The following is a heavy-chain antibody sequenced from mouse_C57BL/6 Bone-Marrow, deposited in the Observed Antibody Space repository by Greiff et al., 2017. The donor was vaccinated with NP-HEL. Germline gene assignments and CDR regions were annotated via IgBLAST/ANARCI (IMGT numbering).Heavy chain of an antibody. CDR1: GYTFTSYG. CDR2: IYPRSGNT. D-gene: IGHD1-1*01. J-gene: IGHJ3*01. Sequence: QVQLKQSGAELARPGASVKLSCKASGYTFTSYGISWVKQRTGQGLEWIGEIYPRSGNTYYNEKFKGKATLTADKSSSTAYMELRSLTSEDSAVYFCATRGIYYDGSSYGFAYWGQGTLVTVSA. CDR3: ATRGIYYDGSSYGFAY. V-gene: IGHV1-81*01.